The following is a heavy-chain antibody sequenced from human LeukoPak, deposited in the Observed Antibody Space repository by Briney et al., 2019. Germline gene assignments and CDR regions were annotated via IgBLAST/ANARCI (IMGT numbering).Heavy chain of an antibody. Sequence: GASVKVSCKASGYTFTSYGISWVRQAPGQGLEWMGGIIPIFGTANYAQKFQGRVTITADESTSTAYMKLSSLRSEDTAVYYCARDRLHALYYGSGSYYGMDVWGQGTTVTVSS. D-gene: IGHD3-10*01. CDR1: GYTFTSYG. CDR3: ARDRLHALYYGSGSYYGMDV. V-gene: IGHV1-69*13. J-gene: IGHJ6*02. CDR2: IIPIFGTA.